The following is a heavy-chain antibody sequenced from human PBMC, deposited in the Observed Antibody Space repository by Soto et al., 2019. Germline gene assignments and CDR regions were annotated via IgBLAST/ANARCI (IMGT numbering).Heavy chain of an antibody. CDR3: AHTGWLTGRLECDY. J-gene: IGHJ4*02. Sequence: QITLKESGPTLLRPTQTLTLTCTFSGFSLNTSGVGVGWIRQPPGRALEWLALIYWDDDKRYSPSLKNRLTISKGTSKKHVLLTLSTMGPVDAGTYYCAHTGWLTGRLECDYWGKGALDLVST. D-gene: IGHD5-12*01. CDR2: IYWDDDK. V-gene: IGHV2-5*02. CDR1: GFSLNTSGVG.